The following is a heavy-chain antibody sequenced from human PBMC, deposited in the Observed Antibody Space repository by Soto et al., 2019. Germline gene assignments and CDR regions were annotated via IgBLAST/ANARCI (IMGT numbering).Heavy chain of an antibody. V-gene: IGHV4-34*01. CDR1: GGSFSGYY. CDR3: ARRGLYDFWSGYYSSWFDP. Sequence: SETLSLTCAVYGGSFSGYYWSWIRQPPGKGLEWIGEINHSGSTNYNPSLKSRVTISVDTSKNQFSLKLSSVTAADTAVYYCARRGLYDFWSGYYSSWFDPWGQGTLVTVSS. CDR2: INHSGST. D-gene: IGHD3-3*01. J-gene: IGHJ5*02.